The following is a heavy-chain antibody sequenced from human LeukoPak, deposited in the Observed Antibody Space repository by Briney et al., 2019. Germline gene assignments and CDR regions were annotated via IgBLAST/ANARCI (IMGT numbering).Heavy chain of an antibody. D-gene: IGHD3-3*01. Sequence: GGSLRLSCAASGFTFSSYAMSWVRQAPGKGLEWVSAISGSGGSTYYADSVKGRFTISRDDSKNTLYLQMNSLRAEDTAVYYCVKEYHSRGFGAYFDYWGQGTLVTVSS. CDR3: VKEYHSRGFGAYFDY. V-gene: IGHV3-23*01. CDR1: GFTFSSYA. CDR2: ISGSGGST. J-gene: IGHJ4*02.